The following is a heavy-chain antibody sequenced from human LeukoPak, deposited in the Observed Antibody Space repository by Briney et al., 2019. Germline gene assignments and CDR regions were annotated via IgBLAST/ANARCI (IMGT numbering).Heavy chain of an antibody. CDR3: AKREKGTTGRFLDY. Sequence: KAGGSLRLSCAASGFTFTNYAMTWVRQAPGKGLEWVSGISEGVGNTYYADSVKGRFTISRDHSKNTLYLQMNSLRAEDTALYYCAKREKGTTGRFLDYWGQGTLVTVSS. D-gene: IGHD4-17*01. CDR2: ISEGVGNT. J-gene: IGHJ4*02. V-gene: IGHV3-23*01. CDR1: GFTFTNYA.